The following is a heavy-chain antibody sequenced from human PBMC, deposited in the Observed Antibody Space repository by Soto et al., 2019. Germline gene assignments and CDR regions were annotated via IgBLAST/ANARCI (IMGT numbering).Heavy chain of an antibody. Sequence: SETLSLTCTVSGGSISSGGYYWSWIRQHPGKGLEWIGYIYYTGSTYYNPSLKSRLIISVDTSKNQFSLKLSSVTAADTAVYYCARVGPENYYDSSGYYYDFDYWSQGTLVTVSS. V-gene: IGHV4-31*03. CDR3: ARVGPENYYDSSGYYYDFDY. CDR1: GGSISSGGYY. CDR2: IYYTGST. D-gene: IGHD3-22*01. J-gene: IGHJ4*02.